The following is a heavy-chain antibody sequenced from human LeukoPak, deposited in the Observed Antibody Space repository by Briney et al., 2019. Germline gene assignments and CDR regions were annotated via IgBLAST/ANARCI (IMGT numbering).Heavy chain of an antibody. CDR2: ISSSGSTI. V-gene: IGHV3-48*03. Sequence: GGSLRLSCAASGFTFSSYEMNWVRQAPGKGLEWVSYISSSGSTIYYADSVKGRFTISRDNAKNSLYLQRNSLRAEDTAVYYCARVSGYYSVVYFDYWGQGTLVTVSS. CDR1: GFTFSSYE. CDR3: ARVSGYYSVVYFDY. D-gene: IGHD3-22*01. J-gene: IGHJ4*02.